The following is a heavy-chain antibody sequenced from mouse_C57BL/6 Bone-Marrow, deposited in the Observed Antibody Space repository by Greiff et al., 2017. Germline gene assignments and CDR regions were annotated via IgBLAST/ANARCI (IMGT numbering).Heavy chain of an antibody. D-gene: IGHD2-3*01. Sequence: QVQLQQSGPELVKPGASVKISCKASGYTFTDYYINWVKQRPGQGLEWIGWIFPGSGSTYYNEKFKGKATLTVDKSSRTAYMLLSSLTSEDSAVYFCARGGLLRSSWFAYWGQGTLVTVSA. CDR1: GYTFTDYY. V-gene: IGHV1-75*01. CDR3: ARGGLLRSSWFAY. J-gene: IGHJ3*01. CDR2: IFPGSGST.